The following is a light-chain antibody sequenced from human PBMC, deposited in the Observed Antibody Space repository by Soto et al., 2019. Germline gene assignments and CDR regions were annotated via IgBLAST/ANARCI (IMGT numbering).Light chain of an antibody. CDR2: GAS. Sequence: EIAMTQSPVTLSVSPGERATLSCRASQSVTNSYLAWYQQKPGQAPRLLIYGASTRATGIPARFSGSGSGTEFTLTISSLQSEDFVVYYCQQYNNWPPTFGGGTKVDI. CDR1: QSVTNSY. J-gene: IGKJ4*01. V-gene: IGKV3-15*01. CDR3: QQYNNWPPT.